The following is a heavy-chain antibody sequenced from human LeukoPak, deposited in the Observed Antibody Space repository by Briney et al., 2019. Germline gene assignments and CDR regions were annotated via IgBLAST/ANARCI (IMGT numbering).Heavy chain of an antibody. CDR3: ATDVGVSRSP. Sequence: ASVKVSCKVSGHTLSELSMHWVRQAPGKGLEWMGGFDPEEGETIYAQKFQGRVTMTEDTSTDTAYMELNSLRSEDTAAYYCATDVGVSRSPWGQGTLVTVSS. V-gene: IGHV1-24*01. D-gene: IGHD3-10*01. CDR2: FDPEEGET. J-gene: IGHJ5*02. CDR1: GHTLSELS.